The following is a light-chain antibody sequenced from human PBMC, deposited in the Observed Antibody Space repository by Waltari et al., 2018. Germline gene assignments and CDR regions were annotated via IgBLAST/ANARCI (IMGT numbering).Light chain of an antibody. Sequence: QLVLTQSPSASASLGASIKLTCTLSSGHSSNIIAWLHQQPERGPRYLMKVNSDGTHSKGDDMPDRFSGSSSGAERYLTISSLQSEDEADYYCQTGGHGTWVFGGGTKVTVL. V-gene: IGLV4-69*01. CDR2: VNSDGTH. J-gene: IGLJ3*02. CDR1: SGHSSNI. CDR3: QTGGHGTWV.